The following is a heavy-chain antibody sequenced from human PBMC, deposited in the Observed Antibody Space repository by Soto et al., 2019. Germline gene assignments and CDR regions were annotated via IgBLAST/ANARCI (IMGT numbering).Heavy chain of an antibody. V-gene: IGHV3-33*01. CDR3: ARDRVMVTCQEF. Sequence: PGGSLRLSCAASGFTFSSSGMHWVRQAPGKGLEWVAVIWYDGTNKYYGDSVKGRFTISRDNSKNTLYLQMNSLRAEDTAVYYCARDRVMVTCQEFWGPGTLVTVSS. CDR2: IWYDGTNK. J-gene: IGHJ4*02. CDR1: GFTFSSSG. D-gene: IGHD3-16*01.